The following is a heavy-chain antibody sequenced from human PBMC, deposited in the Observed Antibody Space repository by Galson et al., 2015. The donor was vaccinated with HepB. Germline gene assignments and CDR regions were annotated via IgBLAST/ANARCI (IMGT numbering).Heavy chain of an antibody. CDR2: ISGYRGDT. Sequence: SVKVSCKASGYTLTNYHFHWVRQAPGQGPEWMGWISGYRGDTNYAQKFQGRVTMTTDTSTNAAYMELRSLRSDDTAVYYCAGETYYYAYSGALRQFDYWGQGTLVTVSS. CDR1: GYTLTNYH. CDR3: AGETYYYAYSGALRQFDY. V-gene: IGHV1-18*04. D-gene: IGHD3-22*01. J-gene: IGHJ4*02.